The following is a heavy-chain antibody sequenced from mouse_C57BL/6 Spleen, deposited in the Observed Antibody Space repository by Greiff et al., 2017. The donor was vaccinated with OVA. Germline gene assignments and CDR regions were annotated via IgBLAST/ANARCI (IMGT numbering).Heavy chain of an antibody. V-gene: IGHV1-81*01. CDR3: ARSANYLPFYAIDY. D-gene: IGHD2-1*01. CDR1: GYTFTSYG. Sequence: VQLQQSGAELARPGASVKLSCKASGYTFTSYGISWVKQRTGQGLEWIGEIYPRSGNTYYNEKFQGKATLTADKSSSNAYMELRSLTSEDSAVYFCARSANYLPFYAIDYWGQGTSVTVSS. CDR2: IYPRSGNT. J-gene: IGHJ4*01.